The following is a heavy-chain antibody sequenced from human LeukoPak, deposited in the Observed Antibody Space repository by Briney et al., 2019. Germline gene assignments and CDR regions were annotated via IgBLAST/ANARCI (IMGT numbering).Heavy chain of an antibody. Sequence: SETLSLTCTVSRGSISSYYWSWIRQPPGKGLEWIGYIYYSGSTNYNPSLKSRVTISVDTSKNQFSLKLSSVTAADTAVYYCARGRGGDVVVIAPYYFDYWGQGTLVTVSS. V-gene: IGHV4-59*01. J-gene: IGHJ4*02. D-gene: IGHD2-21*01. CDR1: RGSISSYY. CDR2: IYYSGST. CDR3: ARGRGGDVVVIAPYYFDY.